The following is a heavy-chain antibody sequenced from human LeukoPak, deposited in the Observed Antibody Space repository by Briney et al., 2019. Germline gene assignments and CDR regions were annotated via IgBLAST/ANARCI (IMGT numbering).Heavy chain of an antibody. V-gene: IGHV3-74*01. D-gene: IGHD3-10*01. CDR2: INHDGSST. CDR1: GFIFSRYA. J-gene: IGHJ3*02. Sequence: PGGSLRLSCAASGFIFSRYAMSWVRQAPGKGLEWVSDINHDGSSTSYADSVKGRFTISRDNAKSTLYLQMNSLRAVDTAVYHCITAIDAFDIWGQGTMVTVSS. CDR3: ITAIDAFDI.